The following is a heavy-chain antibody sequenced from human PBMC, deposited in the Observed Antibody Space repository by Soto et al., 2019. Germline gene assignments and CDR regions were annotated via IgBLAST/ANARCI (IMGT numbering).Heavy chain of an antibody. CDR3: AREAPVVVVAAIYYYYYYMDV. J-gene: IGHJ6*03. CDR1: GGSFSGYY. Sequence: PSETLSLTCAVYGGSFSGYYWSWIRQPPGKGLEWIGEINHSGSTNYNPSLKSRVTISVDTSKNQFSLKLSSVTAADTAVYYCAREAPVVVVAAIYYYYYYMDVWGKGTTVTVSS. V-gene: IGHV4-34*01. D-gene: IGHD2-15*01. CDR2: INHSGST.